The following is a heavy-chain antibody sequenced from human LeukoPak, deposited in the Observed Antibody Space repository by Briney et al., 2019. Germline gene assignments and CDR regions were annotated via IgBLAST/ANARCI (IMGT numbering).Heavy chain of an antibody. CDR1: GGSISSYY. CDR3: ARVDDFWTGSYFDL. Sequence: SETLSLTCTVSGGSISSYYWSWIRQPPGKGLEWIGYIYYSGSTNYNPSLKSRVTISVDTSKNQFSLRLSSVTAADTAVYYCARVDDFWTGSYFDLWGRGTLVTVSS. V-gene: IGHV4-59*01. CDR2: IYYSGST. D-gene: IGHD3/OR15-3a*01. J-gene: IGHJ2*01.